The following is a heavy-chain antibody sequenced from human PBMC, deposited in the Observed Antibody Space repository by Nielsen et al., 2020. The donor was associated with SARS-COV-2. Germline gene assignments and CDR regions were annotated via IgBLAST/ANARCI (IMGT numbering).Heavy chain of an antibody. J-gene: IGHJ1*01. CDR3: ARSGHCNGGICYFTEYFQD. CDR2: ISSSGSTI. CDR1: GFTFSSYE. D-gene: IGHD2-8*02. Sequence: GGSLRLSCAASGFTFSSYEMNWVRQAPGKGLEWVSYISSSGSTIYYADSVKGRFTISRDNAKNSLYLQMDSLRAEDTAFYYCARSGHCNGGICYFTEYFQDWGQGTLVTVSS. V-gene: IGHV3-48*03.